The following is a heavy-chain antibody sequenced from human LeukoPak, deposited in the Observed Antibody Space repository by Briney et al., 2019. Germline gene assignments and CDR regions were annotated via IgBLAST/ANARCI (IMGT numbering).Heavy chain of an antibody. Sequence: SETLSLTCTVSGGSIRSYYWSWIRQPPGKGLEWSGYIYYSGSTNYNPSLKSRVTMSVDTSKNQFSLRLSPVTAADTAIYYCARAGTPITMIVVESNWFDPWGQGTLVTVSS. CDR2: IYYSGST. D-gene: IGHD3-22*01. CDR3: ARAGTPITMIVVESNWFDP. V-gene: IGHV4-59*01. J-gene: IGHJ5*02. CDR1: GGSIRSYY.